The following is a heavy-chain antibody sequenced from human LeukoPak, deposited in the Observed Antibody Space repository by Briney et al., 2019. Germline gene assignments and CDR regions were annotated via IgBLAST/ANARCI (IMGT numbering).Heavy chain of an antibody. CDR2: VSHDGSNK. J-gene: IGHJ3*02. Sequence: GGSLRLSCAASGFTFSDYAMHWVRQAPGKGLEWVAVVSHDGSNKYCADSVKGRFTISRDNSKKTLYLQMNSLRGEDTAVYYCARDGRPFDIWGQGTMVTVSS. CDR1: GFTFSDYA. CDR3: ARDGRPFDI. V-gene: IGHV3-30*03.